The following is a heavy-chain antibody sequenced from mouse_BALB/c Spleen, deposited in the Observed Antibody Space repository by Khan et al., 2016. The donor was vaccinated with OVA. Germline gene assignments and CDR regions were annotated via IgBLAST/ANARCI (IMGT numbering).Heavy chain of an antibody. V-gene: IGHV1-54*01. CDR1: GYAFTNYL. D-gene: IGHD2-14*01. Sequence: QVQLQQSGAELVRPGTSVKVSCKASGYAFTNYLIEWVKQRPGQGLEWIGLINPGSGGTNYNEKFKGKATLTADKSSSTADMQLSSLTSDDSAVYFCARQGANRGWFAYWGQGTLVTVSA. CDR2: INPGSGGT. CDR3: ARQGANRGWFAY. J-gene: IGHJ3*01.